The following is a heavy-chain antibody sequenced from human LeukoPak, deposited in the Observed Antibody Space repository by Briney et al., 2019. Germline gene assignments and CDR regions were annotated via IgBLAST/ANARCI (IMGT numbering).Heavy chain of an antibody. Sequence: ASVKVSCKASGYTFSDFYIHWVRQAPGQGLEYVGWVTPKSGDTYSPQRFQGRVTVTRDASISTAYMELSSLRSDDTAVYFCARVRLADERAWAYWGQGTLVTVSS. J-gene: IGHJ4*02. CDR2: VTPKSGDT. V-gene: IGHV1-2*02. CDR1: GYTFSDFY. CDR3: ARVRLADERAWAY. D-gene: IGHD3-3*02.